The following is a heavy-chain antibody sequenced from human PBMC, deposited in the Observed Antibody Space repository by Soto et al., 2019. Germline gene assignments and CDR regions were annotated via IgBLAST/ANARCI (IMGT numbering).Heavy chain of an antibody. D-gene: IGHD2-15*01. CDR3: PREVSRRTLLPTYIYYYGMDV. Sequence: SQTLSLTCSLSLDSVSSNSAACNWIRQSPSRGLEWVGRTYYRSNWYNDYAVSVKSRITINPDTSKNQFSLQLNSVTPEDTAVYYCPREVSRRTLLPTYIYYYGMDVWRQGTTVTVPS. J-gene: IGHJ6*02. CDR2: TYYRSNWYN. CDR1: LDSVSSNSAA. V-gene: IGHV6-1*01.